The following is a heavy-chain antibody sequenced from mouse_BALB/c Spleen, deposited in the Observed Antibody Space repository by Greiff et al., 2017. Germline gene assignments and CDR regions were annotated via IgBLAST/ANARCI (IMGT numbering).Heavy chain of an antibody. J-gene: IGHJ3*01. CDR1: GYTFTDYN. D-gene: IGHD1-1*01. V-gene: IGHV1S29*02. CDR2: IYPYNGGT. CDR3: ARNYGSSWSFAY. Sequence: VQLQQSGPELVKPGASVKISCKASGYTFTDYNMHWVKQSHGKSLEWIGYIYPYNGGTGYNQKFKSKATLTVDNSSSTAYMELRSLTSEDSAVYYCARNYGSSWSFAYWGQGTLVTVSA.